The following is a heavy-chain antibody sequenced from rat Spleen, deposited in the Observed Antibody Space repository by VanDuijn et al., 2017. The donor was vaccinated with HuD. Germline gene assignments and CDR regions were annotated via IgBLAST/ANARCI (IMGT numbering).Heavy chain of an antibody. V-gene: IGHV2-43*01. CDR3: ARVHYYSASSYFDY. CDR1: GSSLTSYH. Sequence: QVQLKESGPGLVQPSQTLSLTCTVSGSSLTSYHVSWIRQTPGKGLDWMGVIWTGGGTAYNSLLKSRLSISRDISKSQIFLEMNSLQTEDTAIYFCARVHYYSASSYFDYWGQGVMVTVSS. J-gene: IGHJ2*01. CDR2: IWTGGGT. D-gene: IGHD1-1*01.